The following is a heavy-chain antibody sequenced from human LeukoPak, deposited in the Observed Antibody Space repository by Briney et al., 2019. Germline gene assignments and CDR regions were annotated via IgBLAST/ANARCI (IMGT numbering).Heavy chain of an antibody. J-gene: IGHJ4*02. Sequence: GGSLRLSCAASGFTFSTSWMSWVRQAPGKGLEWVANIKEDGTQIYYMDSVKGRFTISRDNAKNSLYLQMNSLRAEDTAVYYCARAGSSSGPYYFDYWGQGTLVTVSS. D-gene: IGHD6-19*01. CDR3: ARAGSSSGPYYFDY. CDR1: GFTFSTSW. V-gene: IGHV3-7*01. CDR2: IKEDGTQI.